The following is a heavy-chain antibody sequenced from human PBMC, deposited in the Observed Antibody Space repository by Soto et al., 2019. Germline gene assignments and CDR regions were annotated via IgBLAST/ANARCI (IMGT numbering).Heavy chain of an antibody. CDR2: ISYDGRNE. D-gene: IGHD2-8*02. CDR3: AESISSSGDSTGRGGGLEY. CDR1: GFSFSAFG. Sequence: QVQLVESGGGVVQPGRSLRLSCAASGFSFSAFGMHWVRQAPGKGLEWVGVISYDGRNEYYADSVRGRFTVSRDNSKSTPDLKMNSLGCEGKAGFLCAESISSSGDSTGRGGGLEYWGPGTLVIVSS. J-gene: IGHJ4*02. V-gene: IGHV3-30*03.